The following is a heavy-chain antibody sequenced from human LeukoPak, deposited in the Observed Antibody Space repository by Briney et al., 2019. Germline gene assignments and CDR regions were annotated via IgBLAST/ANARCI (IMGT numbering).Heavy chain of an antibody. J-gene: IGHJ6*02. D-gene: IGHD3-9*01. CDR3: ASDFRIAWLPPNYYYYGMDV. CDR1: GGTFSSYA. Sequence: GASVKVSCKASGGTFSSYAISWVRQAPGQGLEWMGRIIPILGIANYAQKFQGRVTITADKSTSTAYMELSSLRSEDTAVYYCASDFRIAWLPPNYYYYGMDVWGQGTTVTVSS. CDR2: IIPILGIA. V-gene: IGHV1-69*04.